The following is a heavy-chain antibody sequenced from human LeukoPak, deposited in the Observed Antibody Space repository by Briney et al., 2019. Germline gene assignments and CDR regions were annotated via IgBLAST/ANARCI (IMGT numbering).Heavy chain of an antibody. CDR2: INHSGST. Sequence: SETLSLTCAVYGGSFSGYYWSWIRQPPGKGLEWIGEINHSGSTNYNPSLKSRVTISVDTSKNQFSLNLSSVTAADTAMYYCARTSTVTTRWFDRWGQGTLATVSS. V-gene: IGHV4-34*01. CDR1: GGSFSGYY. CDR3: ARTSTVTTRWFDR. D-gene: IGHD4-17*01. J-gene: IGHJ5*02.